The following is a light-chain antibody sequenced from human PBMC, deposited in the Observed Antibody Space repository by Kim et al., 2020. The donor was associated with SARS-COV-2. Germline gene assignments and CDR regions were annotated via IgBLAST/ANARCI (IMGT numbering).Light chain of an antibody. V-gene: IGKV3-15*01. CDR1: QSVNRY. Sequence: DIVMTQSPAPLSVSPGERATVSCRASQSVNRYLAWYQQKPGQVPRLLIYAAATRATGIPARFSGSGSGTEYTLTISSLQSEDFAVYYCQQYNDWPRTFGQGTKVEIK. J-gene: IGKJ1*01. CDR3: QQYNDWPRT. CDR2: AAA.